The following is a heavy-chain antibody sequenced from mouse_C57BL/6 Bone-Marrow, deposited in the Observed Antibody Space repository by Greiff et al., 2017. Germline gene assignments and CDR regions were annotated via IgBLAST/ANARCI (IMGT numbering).Heavy chain of an antibody. V-gene: IGHV1-55*01. CDR3: ARWFNTVGDY. J-gene: IGHJ2*01. Sequence: QVQLQQPGAELVKPGASVMMSCKASGYTFTSYWITWVKQRPGQGLEWIGDIYPGSGSTNYNEKFKSKATLTVDTSSSPAYMQRSSLTSEDSAVYYCARWFNTVGDYWGQGTTLTVSS. CDR2: IYPGSGST. CDR1: GYTFTSYW. D-gene: IGHD1-1*01.